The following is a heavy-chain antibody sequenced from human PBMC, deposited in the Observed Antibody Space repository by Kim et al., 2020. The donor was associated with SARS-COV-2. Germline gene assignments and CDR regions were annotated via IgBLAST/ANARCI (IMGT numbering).Heavy chain of an antibody. Sequence: SVKVSCKASGGTFSSYAISWVRQAPGQGLEWMGGIIPIFGTANYAQKFQGRVTITADESTSTAYMELSSLRSEDTAVYYCAYFPDIVVVPGEDYYYYYGMDVWAKGPRSPSP. D-gene: IGHD2-2*01. V-gene: IGHV1-69*13. CDR3: AYFPDIVVVPGEDYYYYYGMDV. J-gene: IGHJ6*02. CDR2: IIPIFGTA. CDR1: GGTFSSYA.